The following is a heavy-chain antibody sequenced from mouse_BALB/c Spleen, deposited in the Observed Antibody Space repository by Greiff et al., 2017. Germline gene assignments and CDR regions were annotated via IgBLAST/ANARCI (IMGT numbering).Heavy chain of an antibody. CDR3: AIDYDGGTWFAY. V-gene: IGHV3-2*02. CDR2: ISYSGST. CDR1: GYSITSDYA. D-gene: IGHD2-4*01. J-gene: IGHJ3*01. Sequence: EVKLQESGPGLVKPSQSLSLTCTVTGYSITSDYAWNWIRQFPGNKLEWMGYISYSGSTSYNPSLKSRISITRDTSKNQFFLQLNSVTTEDTATYYCAIDYDGGTWFAYWGQGTLVTVSA.